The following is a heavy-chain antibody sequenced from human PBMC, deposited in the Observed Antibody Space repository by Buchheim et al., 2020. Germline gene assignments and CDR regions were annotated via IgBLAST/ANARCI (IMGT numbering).Heavy chain of an antibody. CDR3: ARGLYDSSAYIDY. V-gene: IGHV3-33*01. CDR2: IWSDGSNK. D-gene: IGHD3-22*01. CDR1: GFTFSSYG. J-gene: IGHJ4*02. Sequence: VQLLESGGGVVQPGRSLRLSCAASGFTFSSYGMHWVRQAPGKGLEWVAVIWSDGSNKFYADSVKGRFTISRDNSKNTLYLQMNSLRAEDTAVYYCARGLYDSSAYIDYWGQGTL.